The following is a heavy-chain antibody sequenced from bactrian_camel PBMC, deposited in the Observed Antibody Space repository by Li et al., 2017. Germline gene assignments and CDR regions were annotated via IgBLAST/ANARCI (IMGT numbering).Heavy chain of an antibody. D-gene: IGHD5*01. V-gene: IGHV3S53*01. Sequence: HVQLVESGGGSVQTGGSLRLSCAVSASTMRGISIGWFRQAPGKEREGVATIDAEDTKTYGASVKGRFTISKDDAKNTLYLQMNSLTPEDTAMYYCAAVHDNSMGWFCGVDYAHWAQGTQVTVS. CDR1: ASTMRGIS. CDR3: AAVHDNSMGWFCGVDYAH. J-gene: IGHJ4*01. CDR2: IDAEDTK.